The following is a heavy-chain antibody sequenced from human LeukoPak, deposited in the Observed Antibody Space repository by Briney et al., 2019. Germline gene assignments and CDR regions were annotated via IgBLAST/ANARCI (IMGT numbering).Heavy chain of an antibody. V-gene: IGHV4-59*11. CDR1: GASIRSHH. CDR2: VYYVGST. J-gene: IGHJ4*02. D-gene: IGHD3-22*01. Sequence: SETLSLTCTVTGASIRSHHWTWIRQPPGKGLEWIGNVYYVGSTSYSPSLKSRVTISLDTSKNQFSLEMNSVTAADTAVYYCARSGDSSAYYSFWGQGILVTVSS. CDR3: ARSGDSSAYYSF.